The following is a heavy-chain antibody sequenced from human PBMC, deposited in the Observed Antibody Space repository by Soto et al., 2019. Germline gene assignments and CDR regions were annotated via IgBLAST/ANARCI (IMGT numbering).Heavy chain of an antibody. CDR1: GFTFSSYA. V-gene: IGHV3-30-3*01. CDR3: ARDKRVRSSYYYGMDV. Sequence: HPGGSLRLSCAASGFTFSSYAMHWVRQAPGKGLEWVAVISYDGSNKYYADSVKGRFTISRDNSKNTLYLQMNSLRAEDTAVYYCARDKRVRSSYYYGMDVWGQGTTVTVSS. J-gene: IGHJ6*02. D-gene: IGHD6-6*01. CDR2: ISYDGSNK.